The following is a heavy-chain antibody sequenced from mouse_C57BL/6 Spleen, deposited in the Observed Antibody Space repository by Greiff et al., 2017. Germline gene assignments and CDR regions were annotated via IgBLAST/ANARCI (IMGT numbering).Heavy chain of an antibody. Sequence: QVQLQQPGAELVKPGASVKLSCKASGYTFTSYWMHWVKQRPGQGLEWIGMIHPNSGSTNYNEKFKSKATLTVDKSSSTAYMQLSSLTSEDSAVYYCARYLYDYDGDYYAMDYWGQGTSVTVSS. V-gene: IGHV1-64*01. J-gene: IGHJ4*01. CDR3: ARYLYDYDGDYYAMDY. CDR1: GYTFTSYW. CDR2: IHPNSGST. D-gene: IGHD2-4*01.